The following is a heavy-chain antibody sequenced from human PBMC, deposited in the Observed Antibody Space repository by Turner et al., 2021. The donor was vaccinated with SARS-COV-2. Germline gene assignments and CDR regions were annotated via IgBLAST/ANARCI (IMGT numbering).Heavy chain of an antibody. CDR3: ATDLHGLYYFDN. V-gene: IGHV3-7*03. D-gene: IGHD4-17*01. CDR1: GFTFSSYW. CDR2: IKQDGSEK. Sequence: EVQVVESGGGLVQPGGSLRLSCAASGFTFSSYWMSWVRQAPGKGLEWVANIKQDGSEKYYVDSVKGRFTISRDNAKNSLYLDMNSLRGDDTAIYYCATDLHGLYYFDNWGQGTLVSVSS. J-gene: IGHJ4*02.